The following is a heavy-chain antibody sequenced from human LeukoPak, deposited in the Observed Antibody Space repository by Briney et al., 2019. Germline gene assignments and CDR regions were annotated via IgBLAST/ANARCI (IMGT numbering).Heavy chain of an antibody. D-gene: IGHD2-8*02. CDR1: GFTFSSYG. CDR3: AKDATSTDYYYMDV. V-gene: IGHV3-33*06. J-gene: IGHJ6*03. Sequence: GGSLRLSCAASGFTFSSYGLHWVRQAPGKGLEWVAVIWYDGSNKYYADSVKGRFTISRDNSKNTLYLQMNSLRAEDTAVYYCAKDATSTDYYYMDVWGKGPTVTVSS. CDR2: IWYDGSNK.